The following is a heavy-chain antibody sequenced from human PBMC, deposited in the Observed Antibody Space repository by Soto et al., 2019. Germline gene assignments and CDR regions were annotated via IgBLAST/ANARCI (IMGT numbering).Heavy chain of an antibody. D-gene: IGHD3-10*01. CDR3: AKDRLSGMVRGVIIVPYYFDY. CDR2: ISGSGGST. V-gene: IGHV3-23*01. CDR1: GFTFSSYA. Sequence: EVQLLESGGGLVQPGGSLRLSCAASGFTFSSYAMSWVRQAPGKGLEWVSAISGSGGSTYYADSVKGRFTISRDNSKNTLYLQMNSLRAEDTAVYYCAKDRLSGMVRGVIIVPYYFDYWGQGTLVTVSS. J-gene: IGHJ4*02.